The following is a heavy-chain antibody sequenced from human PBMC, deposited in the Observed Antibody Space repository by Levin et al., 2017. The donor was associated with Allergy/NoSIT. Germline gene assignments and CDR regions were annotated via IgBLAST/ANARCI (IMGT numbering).Heavy chain of an antibody. J-gene: IGHJ4*02. CDR1: GGSISTYY. V-gene: IGHV4-59*01. D-gene: IGHD6-13*01. CDR2: IYSSGST. CDR3: ARSSWHNGYFDY. Sequence: GSLRLSCTVSGGSISTYYWNWIRQPPGKGLEWIGYIYSSGSTSYKSSLKSRGTISVDTSKNQFSLKLTFATAADTAIYYCARSSWHNGYFDYWGQGTLVTVSS.